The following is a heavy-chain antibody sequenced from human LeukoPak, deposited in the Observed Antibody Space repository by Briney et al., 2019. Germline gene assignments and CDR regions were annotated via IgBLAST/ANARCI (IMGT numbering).Heavy chain of an antibody. CDR2: IWYDGSNK. CDR3: ARAGYCSGGACYGMDY. V-gene: IGHV3-33*01. CDR1: GFTFSSYG. Sequence: PGGPLRLSCAASGFTFSSYGMHWVRQAPGKGLEWVAVIWYDGSNKYYADSVKGRFTISRDNPKNTLYLQMNSLRAEDTAVYYCARAGYCSGGACYGMDYWGQGTLVTV. D-gene: IGHD2-15*01. J-gene: IGHJ4*02.